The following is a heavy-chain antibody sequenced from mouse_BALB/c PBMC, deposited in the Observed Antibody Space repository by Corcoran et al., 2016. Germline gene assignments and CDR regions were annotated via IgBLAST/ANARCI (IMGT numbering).Heavy chain of an antibody. Sequence: EVQLQQSGPELVKPGASVKISCKASGYTFTDYNMHWVKQSHGKSLDWIGYIYPYNGGTGYNQKFKTKATLTVDNSSSTAYMELRSLTSEDSAVYYCARGLNWYFDVWGAGTTVTVSS. CDR3: ARGLNWYFDV. D-gene: IGHD2-2*01. J-gene: IGHJ1*01. CDR2: IYPYNGGT. V-gene: IGHV1S29*02. CDR1: GYTFTDYN.